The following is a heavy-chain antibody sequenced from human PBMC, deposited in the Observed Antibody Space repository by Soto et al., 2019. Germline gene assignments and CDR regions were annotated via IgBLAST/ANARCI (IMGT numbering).Heavy chain of an antibody. Sequence: QVQLVQSGTEVKKPGASVKVSCKASGYTFTTYGISWVRQAPGQGLEWMGWISADDGETSYAQKFQDRVTMTTDTNTPTRYMGPRSPKSDDTAVYYWARVPRPPRYSRRGGGLDPWGQGTLVTVSS. V-gene: IGHV1-18*01. J-gene: IGHJ5*02. D-gene: IGHD6-13*01. CDR1: GYTFTTYG. CDR3: ARVPRPPRYSRRGGGLDP. CDR2: ISADDGET.